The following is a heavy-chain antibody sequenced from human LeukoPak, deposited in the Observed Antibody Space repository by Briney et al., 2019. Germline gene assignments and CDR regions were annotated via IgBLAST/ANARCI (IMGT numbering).Heavy chain of an antibody. CDR3: ARDQGGFSHY. V-gene: IGHV1-46*01. J-gene: IGHJ4*02. CDR1: GYTFTSYY. D-gene: IGHD5-18*01. CDR2: INPSGGST. Sequence: ASVKVSCKASGYTFTSYYMHWVRQAPGQGLEWMGIINPSGGSTTYAQKFQGRVSMTRDTSTSTVYMELSSLRSDDSAVYYCARDQGGFSHYWGQGTLVTASS.